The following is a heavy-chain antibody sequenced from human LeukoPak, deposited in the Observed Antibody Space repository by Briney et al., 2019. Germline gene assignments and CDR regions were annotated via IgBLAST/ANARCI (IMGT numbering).Heavy chain of an antibody. J-gene: IGHJ4*02. CDR1: GFSFRNYA. CDR3: APHSSGYNSQFDY. CDR2: ISGSDGST. V-gene: IGHV3-23*01. D-gene: IGHD3-22*01. Sequence: GSLRLSCAASGFSFRNYAMNWVRQAPGKGLQWVSVISGSDGSTYYADSVKGRFTVSRDNSKNTLSLQMNSLRAEDTAVYYCAPHSSGYNSQFDYWGQGTLVTVSS.